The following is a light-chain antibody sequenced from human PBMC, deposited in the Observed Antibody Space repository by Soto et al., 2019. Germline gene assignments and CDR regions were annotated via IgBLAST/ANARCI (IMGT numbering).Light chain of an antibody. J-gene: IGKJ5*01. CDR2: DAS. CDR1: QSVSSF. CDR3: QKRSNWPSIT. V-gene: IGKV3-11*01. Sequence: EIVLTQSPATLSLSPGERATLSCRASQSVSSFLAWYQQKPGQAPRLLIFDASTRATGIPDRFSGSGSGTDFTLTISGLEPEDFAVYYCQKRSNWPSITFGQGTRLEIK.